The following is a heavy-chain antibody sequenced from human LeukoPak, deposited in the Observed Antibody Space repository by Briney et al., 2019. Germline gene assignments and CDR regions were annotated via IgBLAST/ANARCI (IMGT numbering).Heavy chain of an antibody. J-gene: IGHJ4*02. CDR2: ISYDGSNK. V-gene: IGHV3-30*03. D-gene: IGHD3-10*01. CDR1: GFTFSSYG. CDR3: ARHTIYGSGSYLDY. Sequence: PGGSLRLSCAASGFTFSSYGMHWVRQAPGKGLEWVAVISYDGSNKYYADSVKGRFTISRDNSKNTLYLQMNSLRAEDTAVYYCARHTIYGSGSYLDYWGQGTLVTVSS.